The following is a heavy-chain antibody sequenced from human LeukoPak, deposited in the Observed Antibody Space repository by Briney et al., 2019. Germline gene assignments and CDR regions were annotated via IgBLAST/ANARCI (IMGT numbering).Heavy chain of an antibody. CDR1: GGSFSGYY. CDR3: ARGRVPWLRGVGGGLDY. CDR2: INHSGST. V-gene: IGHV4-34*01. Sequence: SETLSLTCAVYGGSFSGYYWSWIRQPPGKGLEWIGEINHSGSTNYNPSLKSRVTISVDTSKNQFSLKLSSVTAADTAVYYCARGRVPWLRGVGGGLDYWGQGTLVTVSS. D-gene: IGHD5-12*01. J-gene: IGHJ4*02.